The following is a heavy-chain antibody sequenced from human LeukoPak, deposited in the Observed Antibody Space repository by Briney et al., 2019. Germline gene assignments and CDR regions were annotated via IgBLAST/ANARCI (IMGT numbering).Heavy chain of an antibody. CDR1: GGSCSGYY. CDR2: INHSGST. CDR3: ARLGSGYASDAFDI. D-gene: IGHD5-12*01. V-gene: IGHV4-34*01. J-gene: IGHJ3*02. Sequence: SETLSLTCAVYGGSCSGYYWSWIRQPPGRGLDWIGEINHSGSTKYNPSLKSRLTISVDTSKNQFSLKLSSVTAADTAVYYCARLGSGYASDAFDIWGQGTMVTVSS.